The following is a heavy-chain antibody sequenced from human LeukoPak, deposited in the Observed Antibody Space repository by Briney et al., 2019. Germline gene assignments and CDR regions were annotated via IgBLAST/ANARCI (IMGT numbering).Heavy chain of an antibody. CDR2: IYPGDSDT. CDR1: GYSFTSYW. Sequence: KPGESLTLSCTGSGYSFTSYWIASVRQMPGKGLEWVGIIYPGDSDTTYSPSFQGQFTISADKSISTAYLQWSSLEASDTAMYYCARQGSTSSWYKFDYWGQGTLVTVSS. V-gene: IGHV5-51*01. J-gene: IGHJ4*02. CDR3: ARQGSTSSWYKFDY. D-gene: IGHD6-13*01.